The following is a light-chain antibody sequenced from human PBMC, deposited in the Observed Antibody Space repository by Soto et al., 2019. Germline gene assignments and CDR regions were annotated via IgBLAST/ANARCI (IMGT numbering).Light chain of an antibody. CDR2: GAS. J-gene: IGKJ1*01. CDR3: QQYGTSPRT. CDR1: QSVASRH. V-gene: IGKV3-20*01. Sequence: EIVLTQSPGTLSLSPGERATLSCRASQSVASRHLAWYQHKPGQAPRLLIYGASSRATGIPDRFSGSGSGTDFTLTISRLEPEDFAVYYCQQYGTSPRTFGQGTKV.